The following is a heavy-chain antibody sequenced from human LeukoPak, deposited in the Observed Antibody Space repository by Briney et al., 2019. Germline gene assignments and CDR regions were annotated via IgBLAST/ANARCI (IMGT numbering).Heavy chain of an antibody. CDR2: IIPIFGTA. V-gene: IGHV1-69*01. D-gene: IGHD1-26*01. J-gene: IGHJ3*02. Sequence: SVRVSCKASGGTFSSYAISWGRQAPGQGLEGMGGIIPIFGTANYAQKFQGRVTITADESTSTAYMELSSLRSEDTAVYYCASSSGNYSFMDAFDIWGQGTMVTVSS. CDR1: GGTFSSYA. CDR3: ASSSGNYSFMDAFDI.